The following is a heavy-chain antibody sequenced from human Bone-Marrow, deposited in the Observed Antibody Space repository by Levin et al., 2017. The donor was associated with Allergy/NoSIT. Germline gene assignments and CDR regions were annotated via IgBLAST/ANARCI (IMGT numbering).Heavy chain of an antibody. J-gene: IGHJ6*03. Sequence: GESLKISCAASGFTFSSYTMNWVRQAPGKGLEWVSSISGSSSYITFSDSVKGRLTISRDNAKNSLFLQMNNLRAEDTAVYYCARRNDFWSRTHTGYYFFMDVWGTGTPVTVSS. CDR1: GFTFSSYT. CDR3: ARRNDFWSRTHTGYYFFMDV. V-gene: IGHV3-21*01. CDR2: ISGSSSYI. D-gene: IGHD3-3*01.